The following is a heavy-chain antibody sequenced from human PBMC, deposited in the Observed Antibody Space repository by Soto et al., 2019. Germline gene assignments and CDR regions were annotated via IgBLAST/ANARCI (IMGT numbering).Heavy chain of an antibody. J-gene: IGHJ4*02. V-gene: IGHV3-33*01. D-gene: IGHD3-10*01. CDR3: TRDRGNYGSGRHYSGPDY. Sequence: QVSLVESGGGVVQPGRSLRLSCAVSGFGFSAYDMHWVRQAPGKGLEWVAFIRASGNDKYYADSVKGRFAISRDNSRTKLSLQMNNLRGDDTAVYYSTRDRGNYGSGRHYSGPDYWGQGTLVTVSS. CDR2: IRASGNDK. CDR1: GFGFSAYD.